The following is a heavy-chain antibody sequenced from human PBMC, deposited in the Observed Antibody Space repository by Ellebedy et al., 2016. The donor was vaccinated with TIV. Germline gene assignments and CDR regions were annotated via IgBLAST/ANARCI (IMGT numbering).Heavy chain of an antibody. CDR2: VYYSGRP. D-gene: IGHD3-9*01. CDR3: ARIDSWQPIDD. CDR1: GGSVSSTRYY. Sequence: MPSETLSLTCSVSGGSVSSTRYYWAWIRQPPGKGLEYFGSVYYSGRPYYNPSFKSRVTLSADTSKNQFSLNLRTVTAADTAGDYCARIDSWQPIDDWGQGILVTISS. V-gene: IGHV4-39*01. J-gene: IGHJ4*02.